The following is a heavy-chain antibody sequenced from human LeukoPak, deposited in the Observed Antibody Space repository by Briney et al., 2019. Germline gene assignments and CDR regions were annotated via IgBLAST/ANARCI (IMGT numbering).Heavy chain of an antibody. CDR3: ARLKMDIVATTWGYYYYYMDV. V-gene: IGHV1-18*01. D-gene: IGHD5-12*01. CDR1: GYTFTSYG. CDR2: ISAYNGNT. Sequence: AASVKVSCKASGYTFTSYGISWVRQAPGQGLEWMGWISAYNGNTNYAQKLQGRVTMTTDTSTSTAYMELRSLRSDDTAVYYCARLKMDIVATTWGYYYYYMDVWGKGTTVTVSS. J-gene: IGHJ6*03.